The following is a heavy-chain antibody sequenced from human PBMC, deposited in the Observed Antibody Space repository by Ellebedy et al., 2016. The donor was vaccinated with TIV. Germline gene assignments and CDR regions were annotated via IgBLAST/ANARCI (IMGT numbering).Heavy chain of an antibody. Sequence: GESLKISCAASGFTFRSYDMTWVRQAPGRGLEWVSGISGRGDATYYADSVKGRFTISRDNSKNSLYLQMNSLRAEDTAVYYCARQTVATSVNDAFDIWGLGTVVTVSS. D-gene: IGHD4-17*01. CDR3: ARQTVATSVNDAFDI. J-gene: IGHJ3*02. CDR2: ISGRGDAT. V-gene: IGHV3-23*01. CDR1: GFTFRSYD.